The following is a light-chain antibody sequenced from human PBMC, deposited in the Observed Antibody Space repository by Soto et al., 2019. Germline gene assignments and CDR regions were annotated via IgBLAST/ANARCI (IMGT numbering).Light chain of an antibody. CDR3: HQSYRTPRT. CDR1: QTISRH. CDR2: AAS. V-gene: IGKV1-39*01. J-gene: IGKJ2*01. Sequence: DIQMTQSPSSLSASVGDRVTITCRASQTISRHLNRYQHKPGQAPTLLIYAASSLRIGVPSRFSGSGSGTDFTLTISSLQPEDFATYFCHQSYRTPRTFGQGTKLEIK.